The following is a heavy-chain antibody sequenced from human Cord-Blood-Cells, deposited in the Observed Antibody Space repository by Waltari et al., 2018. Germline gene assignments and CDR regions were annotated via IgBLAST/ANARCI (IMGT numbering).Heavy chain of an antibody. D-gene: IGHD1-26*01. Sequence: QVQLVQSGAAVKKPGASVKVSCQAPGDTFTGYYTHWMRQAPGQGLAWMGWINPNSGGTNYAQKVQGRVTMTRDTSISTAYMELSRLRSDDTAVYYCARVGIREEYNWFDPWGQGTLVTVSS. CDR1: GDTFTGYY. J-gene: IGHJ5*02. CDR3: ARVGIREEYNWFDP. V-gene: IGHV1-2*02. CDR2: INPNSGGT.